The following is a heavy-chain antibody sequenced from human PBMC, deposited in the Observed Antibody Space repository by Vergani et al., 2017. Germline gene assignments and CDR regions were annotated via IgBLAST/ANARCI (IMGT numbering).Heavy chain of an antibody. CDR3: ARDTYRFFDF. V-gene: IGHV3-30*02. CDR1: GFSFNTYG. D-gene: IGHD2/OR15-2a*01. CDR2: IGYDGRIK. J-gene: IGHJ4*02. Sequence: QVQLVETGGGVVQPGGSLRLYCATSGFSFNTYGAHWVRQAPGKGLEWVAFIGYDGRIKYNVDSVKGRFTISRDSAKNSLYLQMNSLRAEDTAVYFCARDTYRFFDFWGRGTLVSVSS.